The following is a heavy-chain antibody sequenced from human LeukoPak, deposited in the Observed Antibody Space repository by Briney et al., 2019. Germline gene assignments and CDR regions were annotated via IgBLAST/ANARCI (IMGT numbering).Heavy chain of an antibody. V-gene: IGHV4-4*02. D-gene: IGHD1-20*01. CDR2: IYHSGST. CDR3: ARNNWREYYFDC. J-gene: IGHJ4*02. CDR1: GGSISSSNW. Sequence: SGTLSLTCAVSGGSISSSNWWSWVRQPPGKGLEWIGEIYHSGSTNYNPSLKSRVTISVDTSKNQFSLKLSSVTAADTAVYYCARNNWREYYFDCWGQGTLVTVSS.